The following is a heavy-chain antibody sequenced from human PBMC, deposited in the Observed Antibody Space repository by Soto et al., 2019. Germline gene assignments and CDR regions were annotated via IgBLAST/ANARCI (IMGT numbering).Heavy chain of an antibody. D-gene: IGHD2-8*02. CDR1: GFTFGSHG. J-gene: IGHJ4*02. CDR3: ATVGRCTGNACRYHFAV. CDR2: TSTDGSIE. V-gene: IGHV3-30*03. Sequence: QVQLVESGGGVVQPGRSLRLSCAASGFTFGSHGMHWVRQAPGKGLEWVAVTSTDGSIEYYADSVRGRFTVSRANSKDPLFLQMNSLTSEDTAMYYCATVGRCTGNACRYHFAVWGQGTLVTVSS.